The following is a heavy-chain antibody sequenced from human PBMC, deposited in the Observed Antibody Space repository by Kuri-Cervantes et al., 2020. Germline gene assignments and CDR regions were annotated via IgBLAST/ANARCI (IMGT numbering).Heavy chain of an antibody. CDR2: YYSSESA. CDR3: ARGGIVATINY. Sequence: SETLSLTCTVSGDSISSSSYHWGWIRQPPGKGLEWIGSYYSSESAYYNPSLKSRVTISVDTSKNQFSLKLSSVTAADTAVYYCARGGIVATINYWGQGTLVTVSS. CDR1: GDSISSSSYH. D-gene: IGHD5-12*01. V-gene: IGHV4-39*07. J-gene: IGHJ4*02.